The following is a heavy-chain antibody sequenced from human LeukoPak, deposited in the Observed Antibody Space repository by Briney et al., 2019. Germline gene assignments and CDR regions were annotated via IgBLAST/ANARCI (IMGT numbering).Heavy chain of an antibody. V-gene: IGHV3-21*01. J-gene: IGHJ4*02. D-gene: IGHD3-16*01. CDR3: ARSRYDYIWGIDY. CDR1: GFTFSAYN. Sequence: GGSLRLSCAASGFTFSAYNMNWVRRTPGKGLEWVSSITTSSSYMFYADSVRGRFTISRDNAKNTLYLQMNSLRAEDTAVYYCARSRYDYIWGIDYWGQGTLVTISS. CDR2: ITTSSSYM.